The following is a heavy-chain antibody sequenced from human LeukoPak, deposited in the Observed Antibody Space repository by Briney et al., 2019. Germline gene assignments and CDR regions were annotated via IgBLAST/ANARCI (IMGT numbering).Heavy chain of an antibody. J-gene: IGHJ4*02. Sequence: ASVKVSCKASGYTFTGYYMHWVRQAPGQGREWMGWINPNSGGTNYAQKFQGRVTMTRDTSISTAYMELSRLRSDDTAVYYCARDQALGGSYTPLVYFDYWGQGTLVTVSS. CDR2: INPNSGGT. D-gene: IGHD1-26*01. CDR3: ARDQALGGSYTPLVYFDY. V-gene: IGHV1-2*02. CDR1: GYTFTGYY.